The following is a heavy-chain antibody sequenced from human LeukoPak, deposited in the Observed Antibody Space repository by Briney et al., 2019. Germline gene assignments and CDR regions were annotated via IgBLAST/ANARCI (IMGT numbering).Heavy chain of an antibody. D-gene: IGHD2-2*01. CDR3: ARAVFIVVEPAAMEGGDYYYYYMDV. CDR2: MNPNSGNT. J-gene: IGHJ6*03. V-gene: IGHV1-8*03. Sequence: GASVKVSCKASGYTFTSYDINWVRQATGQGLEWMGWMNPNSGNTGYAQKFQGRVTITRNTSISTAYMELSSLRSEYTAVYYCARAVFIVVEPAAMEGGDYYYYYMDVWGKGTTVTVSS. CDR1: GYTFTSYD.